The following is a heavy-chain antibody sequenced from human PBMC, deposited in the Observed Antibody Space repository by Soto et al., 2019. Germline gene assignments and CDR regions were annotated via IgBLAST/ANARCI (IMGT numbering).Heavy chain of an antibody. CDR1: GGTXTRYA. J-gene: IGHJ3*02. CDR3: ATAWRTVFIAAARGDGFDI. V-gene: IGHV1-69*13. CDR2: IIPIFGTA. D-gene: IGHD6-13*01. Sequence: SXKVSFKAPGGTXTRYAISLVRQAPGQGLEWSGGIIPIFGTANYAQKLQGRVTITEDQSTSTAYMELSSLRSEDTAVYYWATAWRTVFIAAARGDGFDICGQAAIRTVSS.